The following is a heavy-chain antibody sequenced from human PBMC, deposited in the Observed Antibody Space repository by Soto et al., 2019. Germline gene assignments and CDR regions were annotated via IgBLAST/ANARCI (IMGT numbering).Heavy chain of an antibody. CDR3: AKDFGYNYGYDAFDI. Sequence: EVQLLESGGGSVQPGGSLRLSCAASGFTFSSYAMSWVRQAPGKGLEWVSGVSGSGGSTYCVDSVKGRFTISRDNSKTKLYLQMNSLRAEDTAVYYCAKDFGYNYGYDAFDIWGQGTMVTVSS. D-gene: IGHD5-18*01. CDR2: VSGSGGST. CDR1: GFTFSSYA. V-gene: IGHV3-23*01. J-gene: IGHJ3*02.